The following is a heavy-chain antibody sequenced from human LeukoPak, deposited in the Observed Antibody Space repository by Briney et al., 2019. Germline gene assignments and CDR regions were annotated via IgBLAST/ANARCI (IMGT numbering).Heavy chain of an antibody. V-gene: IGHV1-69*13. Sequence: GASVTVSCTASGGTFSNYATSWVRQAPGQGLEWMGEIIPIFGTANYAQKFQGRVTITADESTSTAYMKLSSLRSEDTAVYYCARTTTYYYDSSGYPLGYWGQGTLVTVSS. J-gene: IGHJ4*02. CDR3: ARTTTYYYDSSGYPLGY. CDR1: GGTFSNYA. CDR2: IIPIFGTA. D-gene: IGHD3-22*01.